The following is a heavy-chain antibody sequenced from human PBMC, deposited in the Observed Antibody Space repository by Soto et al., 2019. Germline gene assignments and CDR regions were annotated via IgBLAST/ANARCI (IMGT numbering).Heavy chain of an antibody. D-gene: IGHD2-15*01. CDR3: AKIRWTISLQEEDAI. Sequence: QVQLVQSGAEVKKPGSSVKVSCKSSGGTFGSYAISWVRQAPGQGLEWMGGVIPIFGTPHYAQKFHGRVTIPADIPTSTAYLELSSLKSADTAVYYCAKIRWTISLQEEDAIWGQGTLVTVSS. V-gene: IGHV1-69*06. CDR1: GGTFGSYA. J-gene: IGHJ4*02. CDR2: VIPIFGTP.